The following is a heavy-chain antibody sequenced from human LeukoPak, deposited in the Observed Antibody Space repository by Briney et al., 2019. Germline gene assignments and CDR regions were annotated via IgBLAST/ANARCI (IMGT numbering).Heavy chain of an antibody. CDR1: GGSISSSSYY. J-gene: IGHJ3*02. CDR2: IYYSGST. D-gene: IGHD5-24*01. CDR3: ASTRWLQYGAFDI. V-gene: IGHV4-39*07. Sequence: SETLSLTCTVSGGSISSSSYYWGWIRQPPGKGLEWIGSIYYSGSTYYNPSLKSRVTISVDTSKNQFSLKLSSVTAADTAVYYCASTRWLQYGAFDIWGQGTMVTVSS.